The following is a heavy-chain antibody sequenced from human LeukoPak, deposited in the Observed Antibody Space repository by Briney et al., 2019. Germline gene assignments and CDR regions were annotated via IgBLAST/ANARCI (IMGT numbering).Heavy chain of an antibody. CDR1: GFTFSTFE. CDR2: ISTSGTTI. Sequence: GGSLRLSCAASGFTFSTFEMNWVRQAPGKGLEWVSYISTSGTTIYYADSVKGRFTISRDNAKSSLYMEMNSLRDEDTAVYYCARSFDFWGQGTLVTVSS. V-gene: IGHV3-48*03. J-gene: IGHJ4*02. CDR3: ARSFDF.